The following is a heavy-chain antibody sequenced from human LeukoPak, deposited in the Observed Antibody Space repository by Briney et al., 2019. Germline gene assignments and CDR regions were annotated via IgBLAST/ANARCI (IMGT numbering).Heavy chain of an antibody. V-gene: IGHV4-61*02. CDR1: GDSISSGNYY. J-gene: IGHJ4*02. CDR3: ARVTTGGYYNC. D-gene: IGHD3-22*01. CDR2: NYSTGST. Sequence: SQTLSLTCSVSGDSISSGNYYWTWIRPPAGKGLEGIGRNYSTGSTNSNPSLKRRITISVSTSKNQFSLRLSSVTAADTAVYYCARVTTGGYYNCWGQGTLVTVS.